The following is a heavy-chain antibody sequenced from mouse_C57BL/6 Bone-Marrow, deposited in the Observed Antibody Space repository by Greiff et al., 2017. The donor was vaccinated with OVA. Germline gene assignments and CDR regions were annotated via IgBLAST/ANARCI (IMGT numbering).Heavy chain of an antibody. D-gene: IGHD1-1*01. CDR2: ISYDGSN. CDR3: ARDKTITTVVARYYYAMDY. V-gene: IGHV3-6*01. CDR1: GYSITSGYY. J-gene: IGHJ4*01. Sequence: VQLQQSGPGLVKPSQSLSLTCSVTGYSITSGYYWNWIRQFPGNKLEWMGYISYDGSNNYNPSLKNRISITRDTSKNQFFLKLKSVTTEDTATYYCARDKTITTVVARYYYAMDYWGQGTSVTVSS.